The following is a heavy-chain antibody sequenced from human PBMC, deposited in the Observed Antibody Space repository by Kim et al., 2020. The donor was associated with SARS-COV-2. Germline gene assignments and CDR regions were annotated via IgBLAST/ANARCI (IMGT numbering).Heavy chain of an antibody. J-gene: IGHJ6*02. D-gene: IGHD3-16*01. V-gene: IGHV3-15*01. CDR2: S. CDR3: ATSVFFTGLDV. Sequence: SEYAPSVEGRFNISRDDSSGTLYLEMNSLKSEDTAVYFCATSVFFTGLDVWGQGTLVTVAS.